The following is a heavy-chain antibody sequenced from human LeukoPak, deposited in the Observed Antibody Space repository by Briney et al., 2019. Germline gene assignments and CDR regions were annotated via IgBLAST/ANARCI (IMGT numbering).Heavy chain of an antibody. Sequence: GGSLRLSCAASGFTFSSYWMHWVRQGPGKGLVWVSRINSDASTTTYADPVKGRFTISRENAKNTLSLQMNSLRAEDTAVYYCARDLDGSGSYHWFDPWGQGTLVTVSS. CDR3: ARDLDGSGSYHWFDP. CDR2: INSDASTT. D-gene: IGHD3-10*01. J-gene: IGHJ5*02. V-gene: IGHV3-74*01. CDR1: GFTFSSYW.